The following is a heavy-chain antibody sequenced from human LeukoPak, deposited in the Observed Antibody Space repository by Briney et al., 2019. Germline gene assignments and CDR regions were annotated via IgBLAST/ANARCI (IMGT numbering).Heavy chain of an antibody. J-gene: IGHJ4*02. Sequence: SETLSLTCAVSGGSISSGGYSWSWIRQPPGKGLEWIGYIYHSGSTYYNPSLKSRVTISVDTSKNQFSLKLSSVTAADTAVYYCARDFLVGFDYWGQGTLVTVSS. V-gene: IGHV4-30-2*01. CDR2: IYHSGST. CDR1: GGSISSGGYS. CDR3: ARDFLVGFDY. D-gene: IGHD3-3*01.